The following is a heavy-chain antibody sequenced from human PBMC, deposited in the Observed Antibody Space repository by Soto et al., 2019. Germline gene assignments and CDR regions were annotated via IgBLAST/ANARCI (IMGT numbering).Heavy chain of an antibody. Sequence: EVQLVESGGGLVQPGGSLKLSCAASGFTFSDSAMHWVRQASGKGLEWVGRIRSKPNSYATEYAASVTGRFTISRDDSKNTAYLHMNSLKTEDTAVYYCTNFCSSCFFDYWGQGTLVTVSA. J-gene: IGHJ4*02. CDR1: GFTFSDSA. CDR3: TNFCSSCFFDY. CDR2: IRSKPNSYAT. V-gene: IGHV3-73*01. D-gene: IGHD6-13*01.